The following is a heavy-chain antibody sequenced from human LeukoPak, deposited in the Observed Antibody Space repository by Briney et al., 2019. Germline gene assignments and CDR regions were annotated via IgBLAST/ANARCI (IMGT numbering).Heavy chain of an antibody. V-gene: IGHV4-4*07. CDR1: GGSFSGYY. CDR2: IYTSGST. D-gene: IGHD3-22*01. J-gene: IGHJ4*02. CDR3: ARETYYYDSSGYYN. Sequence: SETLSLTCAVYGGSFSGYYWSWIRQPAGKGLEWIGRIYTSGSTNYNPSLKSRVTISVDTSKNQFSLKLSSVTAADTAVYYCARETYYYDSSGYYNWGQGTLVTVSS.